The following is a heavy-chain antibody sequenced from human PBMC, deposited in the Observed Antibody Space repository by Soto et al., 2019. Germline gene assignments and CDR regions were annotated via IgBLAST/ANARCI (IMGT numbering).Heavy chain of an antibody. V-gene: IGHV3-9*01. J-gene: IGHJ4*02. CDR2: ISWNSGRI. CDR3: AKDIREYGSGWTDVDN. Sequence: EVQLVESGGGLVQPGRSLRLACAASGFTFDDYAMHWVRQGPGKGLEWVSGISWNSGRIDYADSVKGRFTISRDNAKKSLYLQMNSLRGEETALYYCAKDIREYGSGWTDVDNWGQGTLVSVSS. D-gene: IGHD6-19*01. CDR1: GFTFDDYA.